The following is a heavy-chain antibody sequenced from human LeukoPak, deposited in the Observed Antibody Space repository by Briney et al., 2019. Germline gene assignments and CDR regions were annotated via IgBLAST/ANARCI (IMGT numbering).Heavy chain of an antibody. V-gene: IGHV2-5*02. Sequence: ESGPTLVKPTQTLTLTCTFSGFSLSTSGVGVGWIRQPPGKALEWLALIYWDDDKRYSPSLKSRLTITKDTSKNQVVLTMTNMDPVDTATYYCAHRQTKYCGGDCFFTWGQGTLVTVSS. CDR1: GFSLSTSGVG. D-gene: IGHD2-21*02. J-gene: IGHJ5*02. CDR2: IYWDDDK. CDR3: AHRQTKYCGGDCFFT.